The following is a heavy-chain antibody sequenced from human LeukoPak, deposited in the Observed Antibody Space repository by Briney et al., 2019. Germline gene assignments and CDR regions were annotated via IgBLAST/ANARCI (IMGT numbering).Heavy chain of an antibody. V-gene: IGHV3-30*02. Sequence: GGSLRLSCVTSGFTFSSYGMHWVRQAPGKGLEWVAFIRYDESNKYYADSVKGRFTISRDNSKNTLYLQMNSLRAEDTAVYYCAKGDKPGYWGQGTLITVSP. J-gene: IGHJ4*02. CDR1: GFTFSSYG. CDR2: IRYDESNK. D-gene: IGHD1-14*01. CDR3: AKGDKPGY.